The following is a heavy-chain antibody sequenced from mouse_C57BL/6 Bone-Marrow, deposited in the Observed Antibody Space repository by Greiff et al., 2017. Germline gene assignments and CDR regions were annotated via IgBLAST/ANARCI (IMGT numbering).Heavy chain of an antibody. CDR1: DSEVFPIAY. D-gene: IGHD1-1*01. V-gene: IGHV15-2*01. CDR2: ILPSIGRT. J-gene: IGHJ1*03. Sequence: QVQLQQSGSELRSPGSSVKLSCKDFDSEVFPIAYMSWVRQKPGHGFEWIGGILPSIGRTIYGEKFEDKATLDADTLSNTAYLELNSLTSEDSAIYYCARRGYYYGSSYGYFDVWGTGTTVTVSS. CDR3: ARRGYYYGSSYGYFDV.